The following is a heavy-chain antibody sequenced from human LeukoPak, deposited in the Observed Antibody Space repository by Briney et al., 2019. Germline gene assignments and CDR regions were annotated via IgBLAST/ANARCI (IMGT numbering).Heavy chain of an antibody. Sequence: GGSLRLSCAASGFTFSSYWMSWVRQAPGKGLEWVANIKQDGNEKYYVDSVKGRFTISRDNTKNSLYLQMNSLRVEDTAVFYCARDQYDTWSRRGNFDSWGQGTLVIVSS. V-gene: IGHV3-7*03. CDR3: ARDQYDTWSRRGNFDS. CDR1: GFTFSSYW. CDR2: IKQDGNEK. D-gene: IGHD3-3*01. J-gene: IGHJ4*02.